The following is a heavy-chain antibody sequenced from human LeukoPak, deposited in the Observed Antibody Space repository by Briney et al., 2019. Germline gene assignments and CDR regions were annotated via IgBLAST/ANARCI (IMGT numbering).Heavy chain of an antibody. CDR2: IIPILGIA. D-gene: IGHD3-22*01. CDR1: GGTFSSYA. V-gene: IGHV1-69*04. CDR3: ASDGYYDSSGYYGGDFDY. Sequence: SVKVSRKASGGTFSSYAISWVRQAPGQGLEWMGRIIPILGIANYAQKFQGRVTITADKSTSTAYMELSSLRSEDTAVYYCASDGYYDSSGYYGGDFDYWGQGTLVTVSS. J-gene: IGHJ4*02.